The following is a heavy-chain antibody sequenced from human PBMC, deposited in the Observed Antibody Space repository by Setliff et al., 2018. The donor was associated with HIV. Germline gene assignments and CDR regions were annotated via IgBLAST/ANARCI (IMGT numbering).Heavy chain of an antibody. CDR1: GFTFNIYY. Sequence: GGSLRLSCAASGFTFNIYYLSWVRQAPGKGLEWVGKINQDESEQFYVDSVRGRFTISRDNAKNSLYLQMNSLRADDTAVYFCARVKASWYMDVWGKGTTVTVSS. J-gene: IGHJ6*03. CDR2: INQDESEQ. V-gene: IGHV3-7*03. CDR3: ARVKASWYMDV.